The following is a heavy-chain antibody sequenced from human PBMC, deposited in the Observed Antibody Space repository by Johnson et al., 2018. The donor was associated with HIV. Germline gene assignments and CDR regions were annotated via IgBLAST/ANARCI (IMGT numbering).Heavy chain of an antibody. J-gene: IGHJ3*01. CDR1: GFTFDDYT. CDR2: ITWDGGST. D-gene: IGHD3-3*01. CDR3: TKDYYEFWSGSRSDETFDV. Sequence: EVQLVESGGAVLQPGGSLRLSCAVSGFTFDDYTMHWVRQPPGKGLEWVSLITWDGGSTYYADSVKGRFTISRDNSKNSLYLQMKSLRSEDTALYYCTKDYYEFWSGSRSDETFDVWGHGTMVTVSS. V-gene: IGHV3-43*01.